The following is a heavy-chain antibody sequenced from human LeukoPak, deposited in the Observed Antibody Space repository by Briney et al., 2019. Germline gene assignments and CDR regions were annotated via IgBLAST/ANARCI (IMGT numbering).Heavy chain of an antibody. V-gene: IGHV4-59*01. D-gene: IGHD6-19*01. Sequence: SETLSLTCTVSGGSFSGYYWSWVRQPPGKGLEWIGYIFYKGNTNFNPSLKSRVTISLDTSKNQFSLKLRSVTAADMATYYCAREGIGWSLDSWGQGTLISVPS. J-gene: IGHJ4*02. CDR2: IFYKGNT. CDR3: AREGIGWSLDS. CDR1: GGSFSGYY.